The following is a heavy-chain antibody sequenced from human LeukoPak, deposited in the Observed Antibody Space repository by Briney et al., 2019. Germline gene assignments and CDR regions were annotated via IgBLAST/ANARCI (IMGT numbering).Heavy chain of an antibody. CDR1: GGSISSYY. V-gene: IGHV4-59*08. Sequence: SETLSLTCTVSGGSISSYYWSWIRQPPGKGLEWIGYIYYSGSTNYNPSLKSRVTISVDTSKNQFSLKLSSVPAADTAVDYCARSAYCGGDCYSAGLDYWGQGTLVTVSS. CDR3: ARSAYCGGDCYSAGLDY. D-gene: IGHD2-21*02. CDR2: IYYSGST. J-gene: IGHJ4*02.